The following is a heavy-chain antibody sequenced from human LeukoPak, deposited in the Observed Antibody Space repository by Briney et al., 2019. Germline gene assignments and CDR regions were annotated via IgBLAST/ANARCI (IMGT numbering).Heavy chain of an antibody. V-gene: IGHV1-46*01. Sequence: ASVKVSCKASGYTVTSYYMHWVRQAPGQGLEWMGIINPSGGSTSYAQKFQGRVTMTRDMSTSTVYMELSSLRSEDTAVYYCAREYDYDSSGLSDYYYYYMDVWGKGTTVTVSS. CDR1: GYTVTSYY. J-gene: IGHJ6*03. CDR2: INPSGGST. CDR3: AREYDYDSSGLSDYYYYYMDV. D-gene: IGHD3-22*01.